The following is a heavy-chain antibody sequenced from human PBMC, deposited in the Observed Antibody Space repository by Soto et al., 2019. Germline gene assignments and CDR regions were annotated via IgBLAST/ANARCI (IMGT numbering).Heavy chain of an antibody. CDR3: ARHHGPTTSENWFDP. CDR1: GYTFFTYD. Sequence: QVHLVQSGVEVKTPGASVKVSCQASGYTFFTYDISWVRQAPGQGLEWMGWISTYSGDTTYAQKFQGGVTMTTDTSTTPAYLELRSLRSDATAVYYCARHHGPTTSENWFDPWGQGTLVTVSS. CDR2: ISTYSGDT. J-gene: IGHJ5*02. D-gene: IGHD5-12*01. V-gene: IGHV1-18*01.